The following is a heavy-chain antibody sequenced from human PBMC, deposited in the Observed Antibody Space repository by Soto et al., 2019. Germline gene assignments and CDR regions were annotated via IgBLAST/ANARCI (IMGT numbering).Heavy chain of an antibody. J-gene: IGHJ4*02. CDR3: AKDLWSGRGGGIDY. Sequence: EVQLLDSGGGLVQPGGSLRLSCAASGFTFSSYAMHWVRQAPGKGLEWVSTISGAALNTYYADSVKGRFTISRDSSKRTVDLQMHSLSAADTAVYYCAKDLWSGRGGGIDYWGQGTLVTVSS. V-gene: IGHV3-23*01. CDR2: ISGAALNT. CDR1: GFTFSSYA. D-gene: IGHD3-3*01.